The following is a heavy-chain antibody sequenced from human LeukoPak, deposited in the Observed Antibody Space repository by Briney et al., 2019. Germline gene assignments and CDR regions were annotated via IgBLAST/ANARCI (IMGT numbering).Heavy chain of an antibody. V-gene: IGHV4-59*10. CDR2: IYTSGDT. CDR1: GGSFSGYY. D-gene: IGHD6-13*01. CDR3: ARGGIAPPGYYYYYQMDV. Sequence: PSETLSLTCAVYGGSFSGYYWSWVRQPAGKGLEWIGRIYTSGDTNYSPSLKSRLTLSLDTSKNQFSLKLTSVTAADTAVYYCARGGIAPPGYYYYYQMDVWGKGTTVTVSS. J-gene: IGHJ6*03.